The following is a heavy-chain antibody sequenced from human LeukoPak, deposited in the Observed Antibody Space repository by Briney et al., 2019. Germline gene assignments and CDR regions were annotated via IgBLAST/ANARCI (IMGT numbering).Heavy chain of an antibody. V-gene: IGHV4-34*01. CDR3: ARALGYYYPDAFDI. CDR1: GGPFSGYY. Sequence: PSETLSLTCAVYGGPFSGYYLSWIRQPPGKGLEWIGEINHSGSTNYNPSLKSRVTISVDTSKNQFSLKLSSVTAADTAVYYCARALGYYYPDAFDIWGQGTMVTVSS. J-gene: IGHJ3*02. CDR2: INHSGST. D-gene: IGHD3-22*01.